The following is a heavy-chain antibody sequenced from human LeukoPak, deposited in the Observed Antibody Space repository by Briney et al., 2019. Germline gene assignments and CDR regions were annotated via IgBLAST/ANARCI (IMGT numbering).Heavy chain of an antibody. CDR2: ISYDGSNK. V-gene: IGHV3-30-3*01. CDR1: GFTFSSYA. J-gene: IGHJ6*02. CDR3: ARDISRNYYYYGMDV. Sequence: GGSLRLSCAASGFTFSSYAMPWVRQAPGKGLGWVAVISYDGSNKYYADSVKGRFTISRDNSKNTLYLQMNGLRAEDTAVYYCARDISRNYYYYGMDVWGQGTTVTVSS. D-gene: IGHD2/OR15-2a*01.